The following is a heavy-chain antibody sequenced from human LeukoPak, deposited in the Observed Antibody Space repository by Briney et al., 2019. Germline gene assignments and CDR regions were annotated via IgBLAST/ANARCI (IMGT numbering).Heavy chain of an antibody. V-gene: IGHV4-59*01. D-gene: IGHD2-2*01. Sequence: PSETLSRTCTVSGGSISSYYWSWIRQPPGKGLEWIGYIYYSGSTNYNPSLKSRVTISVDTSKNQFSLKLSSVTAADTAVYYCARDGGRYCTSISCSPNWFDPWGQGTLVTVSS. J-gene: IGHJ5*02. CDR3: ARDGGRYCTSISCSPNWFDP. CDR1: GGSISSYY. CDR2: IYYSGST.